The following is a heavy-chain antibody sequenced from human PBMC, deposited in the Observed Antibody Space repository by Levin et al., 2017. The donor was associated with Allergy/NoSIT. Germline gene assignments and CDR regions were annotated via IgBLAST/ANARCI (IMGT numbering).Heavy chain of an antibody. CDR1: GFTFSSSW. V-gene: IGHV3-7*01. D-gene: IGHD6-13*01. CDR3: ARDQQQLVPRYYYYMDV. Sequence: LSLTCVASGFTFSSSWMSWVRQAPGKGLEWVANIKQDGSETYYVDSVKGRFTTSRDNAKNSLYLQMDSLRVEDTAVYYCARDQQQLVPRYYYYMDVWGKGTAVTVSS. CDR2: IKQDGSET. J-gene: IGHJ6*03.